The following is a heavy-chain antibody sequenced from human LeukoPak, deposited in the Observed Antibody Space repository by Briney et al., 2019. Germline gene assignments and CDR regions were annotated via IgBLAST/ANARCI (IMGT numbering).Heavy chain of an antibody. Sequence: GGSLRLSCAASGFTFSSYDMHWVRHATGKGLEWVSAIGTAGDTYYPGSVKGRSTISRENAKNSLYLQMNSLRAGDTAVYYCARVQGLDFRWYFDLWGRGTLVTVSS. J-gene: IGHJ2*01. CDR3: ARVQGLDFRWYFDL. CDR1: GFTFSSYD. V-gene: IGHV3-13*01. CDR2: IGTAGDT.